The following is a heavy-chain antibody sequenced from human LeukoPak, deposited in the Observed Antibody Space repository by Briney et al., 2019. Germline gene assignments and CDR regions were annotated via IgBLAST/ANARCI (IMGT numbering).Heavy chain of an antibody. CDR1: GFTFSSYG. Sequence: GGSLRLSCAASGFTFSSYGMHWVRQAPGKGLEWVAFIRYDGSNKYYADSVKGRFTISRDNSKNTLYLQMNSLRAEDTAVYYCASRGGYCSGGSCYTAKYYFDYWGQGTLVTVSS. D-gene: IGHD2-15*01. CDR3: ASRGGYCSGGSCYTAKYYFDY. CDR2: IRYDGSNK. V-gene: IGHV3-30*02. J-gene: IGHJ4*02.